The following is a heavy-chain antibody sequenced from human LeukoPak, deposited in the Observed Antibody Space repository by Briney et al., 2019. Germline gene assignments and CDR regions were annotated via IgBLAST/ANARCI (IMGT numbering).Heavy chain of an antibody. CDR2: INPNSGGT. D-gene: IGHD2-15*01. J-gene: IGHJ6*03. V-gene: IGHV1-2*06. CDR1: GYTFTDYY. CDR3: ARSNIVVAASRVGSFDRDYSYYMHV. Sequence: ASVKVSCKASGYTFTDYYMHWVRQAPGQGLEWMGRINPNSGGTNYAWKFQGRVSMTRDTSISTAYMELSRLRSDDTAVYYRARSNIVVAASRVGSFDRDYSYYMHVWGKGTTVTVSS.